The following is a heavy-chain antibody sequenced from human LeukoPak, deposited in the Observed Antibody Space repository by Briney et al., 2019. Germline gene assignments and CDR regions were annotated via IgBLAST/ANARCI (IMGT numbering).Heavy chain of an antibody. J-gene: IGHJ4*02. Sequence: SETLSLTCVVSGGSISSGGYSWNWIRQPPGRGLEWIGYIYNSGTTSYNPSLKSRVTMSVDTSKNQFSLKLSSVTAADTAVYYCAREHSYGNFDYWGQGTLVTVSS. CDR1: GGSISSGGYS. V-gene: IGHV4-30-4*07. CDR2: IYNSGTT. CDR3: AREHSYGNFDY. D-gene: IGHD5-18*01.